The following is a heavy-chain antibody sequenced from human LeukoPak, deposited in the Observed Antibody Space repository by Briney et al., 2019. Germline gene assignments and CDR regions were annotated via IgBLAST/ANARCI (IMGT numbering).Heavy chain of an antibody. Sequence: GGSLRLSCAASGFTFSSYAMSWVRQAPGKGLEWVSGISCSGGSTYYADSVKGRFTISRDNSKNTLYLQMNSLRAEDTAVYYCAKVLRGTTDPDAFDIWGQGTMVTVSS. CDR1: GFTFSSYA. D-gene: IGHD1-1*01. J-gene: IGHJ3*02. CDR3: AKVLRGTTDPDAFDI. V-gene: IGHV3-23*01. CDR2: ISCSGGST.